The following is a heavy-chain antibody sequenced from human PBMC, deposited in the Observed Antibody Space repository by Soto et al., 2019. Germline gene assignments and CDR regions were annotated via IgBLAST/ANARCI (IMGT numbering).Heavy chain of an antibody. CDR2: ISGGGDAT. D-gene: IGHD4-17*01. CDR1: GFTYSSYA. J-gene: IGHJ2*01. CDR3: AKKVSGTLTSGAYWYFDL. Sequence: EVQLLESGGGLVQPGGSLRLSCATSGFTYSSYAMSWVRQAPGKGLEWVSGISGGGDATFYADSVKGRVTISRDNSKNTLYLQMNSLRGEDSALYYCAKKVSGTLTSGAYWYFDLWGRGTLVTVSS. V-gene: IGHV3-23*01.